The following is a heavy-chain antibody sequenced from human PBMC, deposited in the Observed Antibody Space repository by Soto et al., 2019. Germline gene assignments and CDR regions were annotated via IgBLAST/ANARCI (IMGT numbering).Heavy chain of an antibody. CDR2: INHSGST. J-gene: IGHJ6*03. D-gene: IGHD3-10*01. Sequence: SETLSLTCAVYGGPFSGYYWSWIRQPPGNGLEWIGEINHSGSTNYNPSLKSRVTISVDTSKNQFSLKLSSVTAAGTAVYYCARGDLLWFGELLRKDYYYYMDVWGKGTTVTVSS. CDR1: GGPFSGYY. CDR3: ARGDLLWFGELLRKDYYYYMDV. V-gene: IGHV4-34*01.